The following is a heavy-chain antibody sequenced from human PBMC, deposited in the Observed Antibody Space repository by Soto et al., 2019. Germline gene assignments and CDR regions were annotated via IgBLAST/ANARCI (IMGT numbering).Heavy chain of an antibody. CDR2: IYYSGST. J-gene: IGHJ5*02. V-gene: IGHV4-59*01. CDR1: GGSISSYY. D-gene: IGHD5-12*01. CDR3: ARAPYGGYFGWNWFDP. Sequence: QVQLQESGPGLVKPSETLSLTCTVSGGSISSYYWSWIRQPPGKGLEWIGYIYYSGSTNYNPSLKNRFTISVDASKNLFCLKLSSVTAADTAVYYCARAPYGGYFGWNWFDPWGQGTLVTVSS.